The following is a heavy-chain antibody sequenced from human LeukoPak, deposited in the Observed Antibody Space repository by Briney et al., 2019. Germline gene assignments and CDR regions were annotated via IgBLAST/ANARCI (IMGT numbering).Heavy chain of an antibody. J-gene: IGHJ4*02. CDR3: ARDLHSSGWNPPHY. CDR1: GFTFSSYA. Sequence: GGSLRLSCAASGFTFSSYAMHWVRQAPGKGLEWVAVISYDGSNKYYADSVKGRFTISRDNSKNTLYLQMNSRRAEDTAVYYCARDLHSSGWNPPHYWGQGTLVTVSS. CDR2: ISYDGSNK. V-gene: IGHV3-30-3*01. D-gene: IGHD6-19*01.